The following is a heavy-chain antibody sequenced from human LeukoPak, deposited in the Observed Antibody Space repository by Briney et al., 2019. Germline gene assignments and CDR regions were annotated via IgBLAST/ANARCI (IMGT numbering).Heavy chain of an antibody. Sequence: GESLRISCKGSGYSFPNYWIGWVRQMPGKGLEWMGIIYPGDSDTTYKPSFQGHITVSTDMSISTAYLQWSSLKASDTAMYYCARSRAEKVPVWGSCRHHDAFDLWGQGTRVTVSS. CDR1: GYSFPNYW. D-gene: IGHD3-16*02. V-gene: IGHV5-51*01. CDR2: IYPGDSDT. CDR3: ARSRAEKVPVWGSCRHHDAFDL. J-gene: IGHJ3*01.